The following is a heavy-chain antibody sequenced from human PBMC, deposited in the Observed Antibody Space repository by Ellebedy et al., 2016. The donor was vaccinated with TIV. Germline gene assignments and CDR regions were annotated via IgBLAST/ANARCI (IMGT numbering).Heavy chain of an antibody. J-gene: IGHJ4*02. D-gene: IGHD5/OR15-5a*01. Sequence: AASVKVSCKASGYTFTNYDIMWVRQAPGQGLEWMAWINPNSGGTNYAQKFQGRVTVTRDTSTGTAFLELSRLKSDDTAVYYCTRDLTNIVSGDYWGQGTLITVSS. CDR2: INPNSGGT. V-gene: IGHV1-2*02. CDR3: TRDLTNIVSGDY. CDR1: GYTFTNYD.